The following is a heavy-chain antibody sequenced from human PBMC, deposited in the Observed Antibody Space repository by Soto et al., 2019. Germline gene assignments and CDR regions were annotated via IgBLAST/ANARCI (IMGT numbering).Heavy chain of an antibody. CDR2: ISTDNGNT. J-gene: IGHJ4*02. Sequence: QAQLVQSGAEVKKPGASVKVSCKASGNTFPNYGITWVRQAPGQGLEWMGWISTDNGNTKYAQKFQGRVSMTTDTSTSTAYRELRSLRSDDTAVYYCARDGLGYFSSSSCYDFDSWGQGTVVTVTS. CDR1: GNTFPNYG. D-gene: IGHD2-2*01. CDR3: ARDGLGYFSSSSCYDFDS. V-gene: IGHV1-18*01.